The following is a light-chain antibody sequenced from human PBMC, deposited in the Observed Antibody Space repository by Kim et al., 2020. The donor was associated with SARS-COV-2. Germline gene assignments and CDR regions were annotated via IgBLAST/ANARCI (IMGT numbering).Light chain of an antibody. V-gene: IGKV3-20*01. CDR3: QQYGGSPPVT. CDR1: QSVSSSH. J-gene: IGKJ1*01. Sequence: EIVLTQSPGTLSLSPGERASLSCRASQSVSSSHLAWYQQKPGQAPRLLIYGASTRATGIPDRFSGTGSGTDFTLTINRLEPEDFAVYFCQQYGGSPPVTFGQGTKVDIK. CDR2: GAS.